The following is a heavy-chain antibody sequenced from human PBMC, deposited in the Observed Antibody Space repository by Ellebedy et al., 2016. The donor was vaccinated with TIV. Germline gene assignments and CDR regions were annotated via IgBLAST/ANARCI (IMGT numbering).Heavy chain of an antibody. Sequence: GESLKISCKGSGYSFTSYWIGWVRQMPGKGLEWMGIIYPGDSDARYSPSFQGQVTISVDKSITTAYLQWSSLKASDTAMYYCARQRLGCSGGSCYVNWFDPWGQGTPVTVSS. V-gene: IGHV5-51*01. CDR2: IYPGDSDA. D-gene: IGHD2-15*01. CDR3: ARQRLGCSGGSCYVNWFDP. J-gene: IGHJ5*02. CDR1: GYSFTSYW.